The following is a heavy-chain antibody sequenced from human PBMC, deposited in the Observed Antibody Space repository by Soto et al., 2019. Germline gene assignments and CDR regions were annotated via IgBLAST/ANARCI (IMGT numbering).Heavy chain of an antibody. CDR2: IYYSGST. D-gene: IGHD1-26*01. J-gene: IGHJ4*02. CDR3: ARAQWEPNDFDY. CDR1: GGSISSGGYY. V-gene: IGHV4-31*03. Sequence: PSETLSLTCTVSGGSISSGGYYWSWIRQHPGKGLEWIGYIYYSGSTYYNPSLKSRVTISVDTSKNQFSLKLSSVTAADTAVHYCARAQWEPNDFDYWGQGALVTVSS.